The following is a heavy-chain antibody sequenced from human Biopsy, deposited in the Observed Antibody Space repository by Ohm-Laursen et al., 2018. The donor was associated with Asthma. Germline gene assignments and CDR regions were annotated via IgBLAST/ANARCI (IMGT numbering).Heavy chain of an antibody. J-gene: IGHJ5*02. Sequence: SETLSLTCAVYGGSFSGYYWSWIRQPPGKGLEWIWEINHSGNTNYNPSLKSRVTISVDTSKNQSSLKLSSVTAADTAVYYCARAGQCSSTSCYNPGWFDPWGQGTLVTVSS. CDR1: GGSFSGYY. CDR3: ARAGQCSSTSCYNPGWFDP. D-gene: IGHD2-2*01. CDR2: INHSGNT. V-gene: IGHV4-34*01.